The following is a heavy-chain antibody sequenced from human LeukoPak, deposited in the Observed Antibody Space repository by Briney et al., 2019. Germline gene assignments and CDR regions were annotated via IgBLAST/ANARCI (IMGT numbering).Heavy chain of an antibody. D-gene: IGHD1-26*01. CDR1: GGSISSGSYY. J-gene: IGHJ4*02. CDR3: ARGPEWELNPRGAHFDY. CDR2: IYTSGST. Sequence: PSETLSLTCTVSGGSISSGSYYWSWIRQPAGKGLEWIGRIYTSGSTNYNPSLKSRVTISVDTSKNQFSLKLSSVTAADTAVYYCARGPEWELNPRGAHFDYWGQGTLVTVSS. V-gene: IGHV4-61*02.